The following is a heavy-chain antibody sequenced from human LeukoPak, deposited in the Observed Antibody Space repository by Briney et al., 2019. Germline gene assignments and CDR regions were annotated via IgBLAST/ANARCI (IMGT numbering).Heavy chain of an antibody. Sequence: ASVKVSCKASGYTFTGYYIHWVRQAPGQRLEWMGWINAGNGNTKYSQKFQDRVTITRDTSASTAYMELSSLRSEDTAVYYCARSARSWDYDILTGMANWFDPWGQGTLVTVSS. CDR3: ARSARSWDYDILTGMANWFDP. CDR1: GYTFTGYY. CDR2: INAGNGNT. D-gene: IGHD3-9*01. J-gene: IGHJ5*02. V-gene: IGHV1-3*01.